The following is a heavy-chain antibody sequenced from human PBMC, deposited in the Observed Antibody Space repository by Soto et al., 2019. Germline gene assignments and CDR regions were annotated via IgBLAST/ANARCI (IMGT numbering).Heavy chain of an antibody. CDR3: ARSINP. V-gene: IGHV4-59*12. CDR1: GASLSSYY. J-gene: IGHJ5*02. Sequence: SETLSLTCVVSGASLSSYYWSWIRQPPGKGLEWIGYIYYSGSTNYNPSLKSRVTISVDTSKNQFSLKLSSVTAADTAVYYCARSINPWGQGTLVTVSS. D-gene: IGHD3-10*01. CDR2: IYYSGST.